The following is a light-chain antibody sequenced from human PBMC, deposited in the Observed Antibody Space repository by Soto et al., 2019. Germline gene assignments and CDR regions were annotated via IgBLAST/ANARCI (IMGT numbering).Light chain of an antibody. J-gene: IGLJ1*01. Sequence: QSALTQPASVSGSPGQSITISCTGTSSDVGGYNYVSWYQQHPGKAPKLMIYDVSNRPSGVSNRFSGSKSGNTASLTISGLQAEDEADYYCSSDTSSSTLVFGTGNKLTVL. CDR3: SSDTSSSTLV. CDR1: SSDVGGYNY. CDR2: DVS. V-gene: IGLV2-14*01.